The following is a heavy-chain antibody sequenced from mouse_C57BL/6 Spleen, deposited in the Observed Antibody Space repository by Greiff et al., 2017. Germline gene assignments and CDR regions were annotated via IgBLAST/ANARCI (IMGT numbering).Heavy chain of an antibody. Sequence: QVQLQQSGAELVKPGASVKISCKASGYAFSSYWMNWVKQRPGKGLEWIGQIYPGDGDTNYNGKFKGKATLTADKSSSTAYMQLSSLTSEDSAVYFGAREGIYDYDERFAYGGQGTLVTVSA. J-gene: IGHJ3*01. CDR2: IYPGDGDT. CDR3: AREGIYDYDERFAY. CDR1: GYAFSSYW. D-gene: IGHD2-4*01. V-gene: IGHV1-80*01.